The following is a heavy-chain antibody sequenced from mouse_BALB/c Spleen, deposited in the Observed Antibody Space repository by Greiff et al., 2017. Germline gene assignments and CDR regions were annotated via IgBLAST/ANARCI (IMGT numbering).Heavy chain of an antibody. CDR3: ARLGDYFDY. J-gene: IGHJ2*01. V-gene: IGHV3-2*02. CDR2: ISYSGST. D-gene: IGHD4-1*01. CDR1: GYSITSDYA. Sequence: EVKLQESGPGLVKPSQSLSLTCTVTGYSITSDYAWNWIRQFPGNKLEWMGYISYSGSTSYNPSLKSRISITRDTSKNQFFLQLNSVTTEDTATYYCARLGDYFDYWGQGTTLTVSS.